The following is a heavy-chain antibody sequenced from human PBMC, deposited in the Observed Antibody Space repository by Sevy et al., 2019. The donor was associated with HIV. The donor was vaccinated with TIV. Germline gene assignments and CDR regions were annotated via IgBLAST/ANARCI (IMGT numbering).Heavy chain of an antibody. CDR3: ARVGIAAAGDYYYYMDV. D-gene: IGHD6-13*01. CDR1: GFTFSSYW. CDR2: INSDGSST. Sequence: GGSLRLSCAASGFTFSSYWMHWVRQAPGKGLVWVSRINSDGSSTSYADSVKGRFTISRDNAKNTLYLQMNRLRAEDKAVYDCARVGIAAAGDYYYYMDVWGKGTTVTVSS. J-gene: IGHJ6*03. V-gene: IGHV3-74*01.